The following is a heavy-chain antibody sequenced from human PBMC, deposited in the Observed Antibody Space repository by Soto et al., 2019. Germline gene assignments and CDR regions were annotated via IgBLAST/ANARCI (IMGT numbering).Heavy chain of an antibody. CDR2: IYPGDSDT. CDR3: ARRGSSSFSDYYYYGMDV. V-gene: IGHV5-51*01. CDR1: GYSFTSYW. J-gene: IGHJ6*02. D-gene: IGHD6-6*01. Sequence: PGESLKISCKGSGYSFTSYWIGWVRQMPGKGLEWMGIIYPGDSDTRYSPSFQGQVTTSADKSISTAYLQWSSLKASDTAMYYCARRGSSSFSDYYYYGMDVWGQGTTVTVSS.